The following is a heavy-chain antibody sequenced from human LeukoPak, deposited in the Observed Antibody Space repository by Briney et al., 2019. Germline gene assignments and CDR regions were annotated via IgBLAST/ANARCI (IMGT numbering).Heavy chain of an antibody. D-gene: IGHD2-2*01. CDR3: ARDDQLEY. Sequence: GRSLRLSCAASGFTFDDYAMHWVRQVPGKGLEWVSGISWNSGNIDYADSVKGRFTISRDNGKNSLFLQMNSLRAEDTALYYCARDDQLEYWGQGILVTVSS. CDR2: ISWNSGNI. J-gene: IGHJ4*02. CDR1: GFTFDDYA. V-gene: IGHV3-9*01.